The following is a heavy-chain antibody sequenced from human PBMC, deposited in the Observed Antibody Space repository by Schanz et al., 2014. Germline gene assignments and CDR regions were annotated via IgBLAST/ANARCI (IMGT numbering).Heavy chain of an antibody. Sequence: EVQLVESGGGLVQPGGSLRLSCETSGFTFSNHAMSWVRQAPGKGLEWVSAINTADTTYYADSVKGRFTVSRDNSKNTVYLHMNSLRDEDTAVYYCAKDMNREATAPESWGQGTLVVVSS. CDR3: AKDMNREATAPES. CDR1: GFTFSNHA. J-gene: IGHJ5*02. D-gene: IGHD5-12*01. CDR2: INTADTT. V-gene: IGHV3-23*04.